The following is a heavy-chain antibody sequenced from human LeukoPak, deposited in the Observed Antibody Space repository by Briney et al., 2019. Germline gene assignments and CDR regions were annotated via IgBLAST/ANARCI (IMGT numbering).Heavy chain of an antibody. Sequence: GRSLRLSCAASGFTFSSYAMHWVRQAPGKGLEWVAVISYDGSNKYYADSVKGRFTISRDNSKNTLYLQMNSLRAEDTAVYYCARDGPTMIVVVITFDYWGQGTLVTVSS. CDR2: ISYDGSNK. CDR1: GFTFSSYA. D-gene: IGHD3-22*01. CDR3: ARDGPTMIVVVITFDY. V-gene: IGHV3-30-3*01. J-gene: IGHJ4*02.